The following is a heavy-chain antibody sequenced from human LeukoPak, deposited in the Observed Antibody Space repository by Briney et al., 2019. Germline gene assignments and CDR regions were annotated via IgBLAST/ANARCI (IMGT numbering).Heavy chain of an antibody. J-gene: IGHJ4*02. D-gene: IGHD1-26*01. CDR1: GFTVSSNY. Sequence: SSGSLRLSCAASGFTVSSNYMSWIRQAPGKGLEWVSAISCSGGSTYYADSVKGRCTITRDNSKNTLYLEMNSWGAEGTAVYYCAKDKKRVGATLFDYWGQGTLVTVSS. CDR3: AKDKKRVGATLFDY. V-gene: IGHV3-23*01. CDR2: ISCSGGST.